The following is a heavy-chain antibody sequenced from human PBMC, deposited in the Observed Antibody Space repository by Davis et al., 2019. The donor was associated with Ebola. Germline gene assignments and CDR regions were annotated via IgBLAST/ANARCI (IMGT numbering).Heavy chain of an antibody. D-gene: IGHD1-26*01. CDR1: GFTFSSYA. Sequence: GESLKISCAASGFTFSSYAMSWVRQAPGKGLEWVSYISSSGSTIYYADSVKGRFTISRDNSKNTLYLQMNSLTAGDTAVYYCARGVFVGDMDVWGQGTTVTVSS. V-gene: IGHV3-48*01. J-gene: IGHJ6*02. CDR3: ARGVFVGDMDV. CDR2: ISSSGSTI.